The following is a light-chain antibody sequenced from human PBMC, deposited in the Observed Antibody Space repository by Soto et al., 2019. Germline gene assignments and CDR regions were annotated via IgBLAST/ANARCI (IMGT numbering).Light chain of an antibody. V-gene: IGKV1-5*01. Sequence: DIQMTQSPSTLSASVGDRVTITCRASQSISRWLAWYQQKPGRAPKLLIYDASSLETGDPSRFSGSGSGTEVPPTISSLQPDDFGTYYFQQYYSYSSDTFGQGTKLEI. CDR2: DAS. CDR1: QSISRW. J-gene: IGKJ2*01. CDR3: QQYYSYSSDT.